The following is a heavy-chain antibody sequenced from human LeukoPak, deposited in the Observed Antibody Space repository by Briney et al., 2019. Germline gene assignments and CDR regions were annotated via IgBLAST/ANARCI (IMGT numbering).Heavy chain of an antibody. J-gene: IGHJ4*02. Sequence: GGSLRLSCAASGFTVSSNYMSWVRQAPGKGLEWDSVIYSGGSTYYADSVKGRFTISRDNSKNTLYLQMNSLRAEDTAVYYCARELMIVATLGYWGQGTLVTVSS. CDR2: IYSGGST. CDR1: GFTVSSNY. CDR3: ARELMIVATLGY. V-gene: IGHV3-66*01. D-gene: IGHD3-22*01.